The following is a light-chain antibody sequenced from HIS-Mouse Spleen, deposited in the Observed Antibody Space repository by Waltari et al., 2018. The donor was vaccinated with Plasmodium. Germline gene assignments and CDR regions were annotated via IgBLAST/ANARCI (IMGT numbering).Light chain of an antibody. V-gene: IGLV3-10*01. CDR1: ALPKKY. J-gene: IGLJ3*02. CDR2: EDS. Sequence: SYELTQPPSVSVSPGQTARITCSGDALPKKYAYWYQQKSGQAPVLVIHEDSKRPSGIAARFSGSSSGTMATLTISGAQVEDEADYYCYSTDSSGNHRVFGGGTKLTVL. CDR3: YSTDSSGNHRV.